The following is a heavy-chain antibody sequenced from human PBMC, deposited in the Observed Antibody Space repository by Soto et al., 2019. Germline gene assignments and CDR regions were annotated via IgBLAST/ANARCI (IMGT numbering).Heavy chain of an antibody. J-gene: IGHJ5*02. V-gene: IGHV4-59*03. D-gene: IGHD5-12*01. CDR1: GASLNSDY. CDR2: IYHMGGT. Sequence: SETLSLTCTVSGASLNSDYWSWVRQSPGKGLEWTGSIYHMGGTDYNPSLKSRVTISIDKSKNQFSLNLRYVTAADTAVYFCARFTYKSGFNWFDPWGQGTQVNVSS. CDR3: ARFTYKSGFNWFDP.